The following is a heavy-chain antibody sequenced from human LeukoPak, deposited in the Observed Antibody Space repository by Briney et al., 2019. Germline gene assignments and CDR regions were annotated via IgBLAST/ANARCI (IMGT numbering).Heavy chain of an antibody. D-gene: IGHD6-19*01. CDR3: TRPYSSGWYGTFSI. CDR1: GGSITSYY. V-gene: IGHV4-59*01. J-gene: IGHJ3*02. Sequence: PSETLSLTCTVSGGSITSYYWSWIRQHPGKGLEWIGHVFHSGSTNYNPSLKSRVTISVDTSKNQFSLKLSSVTAADTAVYYCTRPYSSGWYGTFSIWGQGTMVTVSS. CDR2: VFHSGST.